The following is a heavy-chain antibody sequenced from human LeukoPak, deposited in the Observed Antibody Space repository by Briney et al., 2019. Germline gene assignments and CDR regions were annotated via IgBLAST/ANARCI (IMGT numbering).Heavy chain of an antibody. CDR3: ARDRASTRSGSYFDY. Sequence: PSQTLSLTCTVSGGSISSGDYYWSWIRQPPGKGLEWIGYIYYSGSTYYNPSLKSRFTISVDTSKNQFSPKLSSVTATDTAVYYRARDRASTRSGSYFDYWGQGTLVTVSS. V-gene: IGHV4-30-4*08. J-gene: IGHJ4*02. D-gene: IGHD1-26*01. CDR1: GGSISSGDYY. CDR2: IYYSGST.